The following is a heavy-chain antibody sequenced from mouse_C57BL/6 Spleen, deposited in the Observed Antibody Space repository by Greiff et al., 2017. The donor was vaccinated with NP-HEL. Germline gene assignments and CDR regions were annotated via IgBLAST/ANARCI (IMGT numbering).Heavy chain of an antibody. Sequence: QVQLQQPGAELVKPGASVKLSCKASGYTFTSYWMHWVKQRPGQGLEWIGMIHPNSGSTNYNEKFKSKATLTVDKSSSTAYMQLSSLTSEDSAVYYCASSSEGNYVGYFDVWGTGTTVTVSS. D-gene: IGHD2-1*01. V-gene: IGHV1-64*01. J-gene: IGHJ1*03. CDR1: GYTFTSYW. CDR3: ASSSEGNYVGYFDV. CDR2: IHPNSGST.